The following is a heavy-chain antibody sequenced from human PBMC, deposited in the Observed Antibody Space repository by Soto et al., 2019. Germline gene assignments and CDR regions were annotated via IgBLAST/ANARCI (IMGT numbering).Heavy chain of an antibody. J-gene: IGHJ4*02. CDR2: INAGNGNT. CDR1: GYTFTSYA. Sequence: GASVKVSCKASGYTFTSYARHWVRQAPGQRLEWMGWINAGNGNTKYSQKFQGRVTITRDTSASTAYMELSSLRAEDTAVYYCAKAEGDYVWGSESHWGQGTLVTVSS. CDR3: AKAEGDYVWGSESH. D-gene: IGHD3-16*01. V-gene: IGHV1-3*01.